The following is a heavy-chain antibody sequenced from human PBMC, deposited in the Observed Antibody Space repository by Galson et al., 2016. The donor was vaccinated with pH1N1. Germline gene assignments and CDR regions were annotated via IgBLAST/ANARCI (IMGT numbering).Heavy chain of an antibody. J-gene: IGHJ6*02. Sequence: SCKVSGDTFSDYVITWVRQAPGQGLEWMGGTLPKSGEAKYAQKFQGRISITADEATATAFVDLNRLKSGDTAVHYCARVSGYSNDCDIYGMDVWGQGTTVTVSS. CDR2: TLPKSGEA. D-gene: IGHD5-12*01. CDR3: ARVSGYSNDCDIYGMDV. V-gene: IGHV1-69*01. CDR1: GDTFSDYV.